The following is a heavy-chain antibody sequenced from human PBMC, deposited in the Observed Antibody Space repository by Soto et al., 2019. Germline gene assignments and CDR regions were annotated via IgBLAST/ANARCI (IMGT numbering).Heavy chain of an antibody. J-gene: IGHJ6*02. CDR3: ARGGKYCTNGVCSFYGMDV. CDR1: GGSISSGDYY. CDR2: IYYSGST. Sequence: PSETLSLTCTVSGGSISSGDYYWSWIRQPPGKGLEWIGYIYYSGSTYYNPSLKSRVTISLDTSKNQFSLKLSSVTAADTAVYYCARGGKYCTNGVCSFYGMDVWGQGTTVTVSS. D-gene: IGHD2-8*01. V-gene: IGHV4-30-4*01.